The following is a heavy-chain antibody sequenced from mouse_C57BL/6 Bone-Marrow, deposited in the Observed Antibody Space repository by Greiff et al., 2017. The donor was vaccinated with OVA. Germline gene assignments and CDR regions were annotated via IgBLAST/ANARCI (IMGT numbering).Heavy chain of an antibody. CDR3: TRFSYYFDY. V-gene: IGHV1-15*01. CDR1: GYTFTDYE. J-gene: IGHJ2*01. Sequence: QVQLQQSGAELVRPGASVTLSCKASGYTFTDYEMHWLKQTPVHGLAWIGDIDPETGGPAYHQKFKGKAILTADKSSSTAYMELRSLTSEDSAVYYCTRFSYYFDYWGQGTTLTVSS. CDR2: IDPETGGP.